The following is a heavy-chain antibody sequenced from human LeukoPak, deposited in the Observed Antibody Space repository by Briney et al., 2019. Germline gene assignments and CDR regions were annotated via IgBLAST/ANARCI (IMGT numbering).Heavy chain of an antibody. CDR2: SYTTGST. V-gene: IGHV4-4*07. CDR1: GGSIGSYY. CDR3: ARREDDYVWGSYRYTSDY. J-gene: IGHJ4*02. D-gene: IGHD3-16*02. Sequence: SETLSLTCTVSGGSIGSYYWSWIRQPAGKGLEWIGRSYTTGSTNYNPSLKSRVTMSLDTSKNQFSLKLSSVTAADTAVYYCARREDDYVWGSYRYTSDYWGQGTLVTVSS.